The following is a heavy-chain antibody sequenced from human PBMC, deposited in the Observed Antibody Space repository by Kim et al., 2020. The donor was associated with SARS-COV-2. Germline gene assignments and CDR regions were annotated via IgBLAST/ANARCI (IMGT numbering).Heavy chain of an antibody. CDR3: ARDTTMVRGVYYYYGMDV. V-gene: IGHV4-4*02. D-gene: IGHD3-10*01. Sequence: SETLSLTCAVSGGSISSSNWWSWVRQPPGKGLEWIGEIYHSGSTNYNPSLKSRVTISVDKSKNQFSLKLSSVTAADTAVYYCARDTTMVRGVYYYYGMDVWGQGTTVTVSS. CDR2: IYHSGST. J-gene: IGHJ6*02. CDR1: GGSISSSNW.